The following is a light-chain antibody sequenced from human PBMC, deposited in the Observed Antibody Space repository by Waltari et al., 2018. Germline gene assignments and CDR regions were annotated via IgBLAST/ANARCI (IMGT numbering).Light chain of an antibody. CDR3: SSYTSSSMV. Sequence: QSDLTQPASVSGSPGQPLTIPRTGTSSDVGGYTYVPWYQQHPGNPPKLMIYEVSNRPSRVSNPFSGSMSGNTASLTISGLQAEDEADYYCSSYTSSSMVFGGGTKLTVL. CDR2: EVS. V-gene: IGLV2-14*01. CDR1: SSDVGGYTY. J-gene: IGLJ2*01.